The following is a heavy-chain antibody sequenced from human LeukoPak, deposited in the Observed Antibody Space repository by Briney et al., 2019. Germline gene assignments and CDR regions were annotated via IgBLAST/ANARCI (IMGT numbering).Heavy chain of an antibody. CDR3: ARTLRLNHYLDQ. CDR1: GYTFTGYY. Sequence: SVKVSCKASGYTFTGYYMHWVRQAPGQGLEWMGWINPNSGGTNYAQKFQGRVTMTRDTSTSTVYMDLSSLRSEDTAVYYCARTLRLNHYLDQWGQGTLVTVSS. CDR2: INPNSGGT. V-gene: IGHV1-2*02. J-gene: IGHJ4*02. D-gene: IGHD4-17*01.